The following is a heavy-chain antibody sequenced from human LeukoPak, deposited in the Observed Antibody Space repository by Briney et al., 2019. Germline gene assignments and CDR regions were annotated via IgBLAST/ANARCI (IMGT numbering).Heavy chain of an antibody. CDR1: GFTFSTYW. D-gene: IGHD5-18*01. V-gene: IGHV3-74*01. CDR2: INSDGSST. Sequence: GGSLRLSCAASGFTFSTYWMHWVRQPPGKGLVWVSRINSDGSSTNYADSVKGRFTISRDNAKNTLYLQMNSLRAEDTAVYYCTRVKVEYSYGIDYWGQGTLVTVSS. CDR3: TRVKVEYSYGIDY. J-gene: IGHJ4*02.